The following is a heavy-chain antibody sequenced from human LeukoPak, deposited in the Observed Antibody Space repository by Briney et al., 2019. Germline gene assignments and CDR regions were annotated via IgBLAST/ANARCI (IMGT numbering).Heavy chain of an antibody. Sequence: HSGGSLRLSCAASGFTFNNYAMSWVRQAPGKGLEWVSAISGSGGSTYYADSVKGRFTVSRDNSRNTLFLQMNSLRAEDTAVYYCAKDKDPGLRYFDWLLDYWGQGTLVTVSS. V-gene: IGHV3-23*01. CDR3: AKDKDPGLRYFDWLLDY. CDR2: ISGSGGST. D-gene: IGHD3-9*01. CDR1: GFTFNNYA. J-gene: IGHJ4*02.